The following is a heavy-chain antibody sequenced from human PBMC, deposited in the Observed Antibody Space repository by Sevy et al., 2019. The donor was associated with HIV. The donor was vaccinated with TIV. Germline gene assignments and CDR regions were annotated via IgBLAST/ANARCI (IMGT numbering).Heavy chain of an antibody. D-gene: IGHD6-13*01. CDR2: ISSSSSTI. J-gene: IGHJ6*02. Sequence: GGSLRLSCAASGFTFSSYSMNWVRQAPGKGLEWVSYISSSSSTIYYADSVKGRFTISRDNAKNSLYLQMNSLRAEDTAVYDCARGGREQQLDYYYYYGMDVWGQGTTVTVSS. CDR1: GFTFSSYS. CDR3: ARGGREQQLDYYYYYGMDV. V-gene: IGHV3-48*01.